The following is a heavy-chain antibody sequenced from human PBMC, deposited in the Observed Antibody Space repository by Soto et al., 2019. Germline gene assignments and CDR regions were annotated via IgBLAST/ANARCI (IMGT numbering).Heavy chain of an antibody. Sequence: GGSLRLSCAASGFTFSSYGMHWVRQAPGKGLEWVAVIWYDGSNKYYADSVKGRFTISRDNSKNTLYLQMNSLRAEDTAVYYCARDMARVVPAATTYYYYYGMDVWGQGTTVTVSS. CDR2: IWYDGSNK. V-gene: IGHV3-33*01. J-gene: IGHJ6*02. CDR1: GFTFSSYG. D-gene: IGHD2-2*01. CDR3: ARDMARVVPAATTYYYYYGMDV.